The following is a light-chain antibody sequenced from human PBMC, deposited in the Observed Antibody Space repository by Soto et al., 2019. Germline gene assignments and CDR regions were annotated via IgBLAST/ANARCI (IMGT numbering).Light chain of an antibody. CDR2: DAS. CDR1: QSIGSD. Sequence: EVVITQSPATLSVSPGERAILSCSASQSIGSDLAWYQQKPGQAPRLLIYDASNRATGIPARFSGSGSGTDFTLTISSLQPEDFGTYYCQQANSFPITFGQGTRLEI. V-gene: IGKV3D-15*01. J-gene: IGKJ5*01. CDR3: QQANSFPIT.